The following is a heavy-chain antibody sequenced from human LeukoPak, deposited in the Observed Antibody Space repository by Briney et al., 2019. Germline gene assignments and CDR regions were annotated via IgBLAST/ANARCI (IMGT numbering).Heavy chain of an antibody. CDR2: IKQDGSEK. CDR1: GFTFSSYG. CDR3: AREAHFNILTYDY. D-gene: IGHD3-9*01. V-gene: IGHV3-7*01. J-gene: IGHJ4*02. Sequence: GGSLRLSCAASGFTFSSYGIHWVRQAPGKGLEWVANIKQDGSEKYCMDSVKGRFTISRDDAKNSLYLQMHSLRAEDTALYYCAREAHFNILTYDYWGQGTLVTVSS.